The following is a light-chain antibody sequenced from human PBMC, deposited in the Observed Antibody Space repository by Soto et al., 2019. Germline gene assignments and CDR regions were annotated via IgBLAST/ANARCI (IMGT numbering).Light chain of an antibody. J-gene: IGLJ1*01. CDR3: QSHGSSLSGSGV. CDR1: SSNIGAGHD. Sequence: QSVLTQPPSVSGAPGQRVTISCTGSSSNIGAGHDVHWYQQLPGTAPKLLIYGNNHRPSGVPDRFSGSKSGTSAAMAITGLQAEDEADYYGQSHGSSLSGSGVFGTGTKVTV. V-gene: IGLV1-40*01. CDR2: GNN.